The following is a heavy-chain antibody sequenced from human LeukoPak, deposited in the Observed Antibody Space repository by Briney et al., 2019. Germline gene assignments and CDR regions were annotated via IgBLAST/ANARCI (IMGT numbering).Heavy chain of an antibody. CDR2: IYVDGRTT. V-gene: IGHV3-74*01. J-gene: IGHJ4*02. CDR3: ARDQYDTWSRRGNFDS. D-gene: IGHD3/OR15-3a*01. CDR1: GFTFSNYW. Sequence: PGGSLRLSCVASGFTFSNYWMHWVRQPPGKGLVWVSRIYVDGRTTNYADSVKGRFTISRDNTKNSLYLQMNSLRAEDTAVFYCARDQYDTWSRRGNFDSWGQGTLVIVSS.